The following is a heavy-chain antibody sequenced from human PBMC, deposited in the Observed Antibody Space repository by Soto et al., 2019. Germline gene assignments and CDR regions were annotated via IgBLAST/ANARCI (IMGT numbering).Heavy chain of an antibody. Sequence: AASVKVSCKASGYTFTSYIITWMRQAPGQGLEWMGWISAFNGNTNYAQNLQGRVTMTTDTSTTTAYMELRSLRSDDTAVYYCARGRSYGMDVWGQGTTVTVSS. CDR3: ARGRSYGMDV. J-gene: IGHJ6*02. V-gene: IGHV1-18*01. CDR2: ISAFNGNT. CDR1: GYTFTSYI.